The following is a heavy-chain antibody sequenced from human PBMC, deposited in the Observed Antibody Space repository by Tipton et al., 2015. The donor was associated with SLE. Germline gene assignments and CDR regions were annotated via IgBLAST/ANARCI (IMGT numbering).Heavy chain of an antibody. CDR2: ISWDGVIT. CDR3: TKAGTTGTSHYYGMDV. J-gene: IGHJ6*02. Sequence: GSLRLSCAASGFTFDDYVMHWVRQAPGKGLEWVSLISWDGVITSYADSVKGRFTVSRDNSKNSLHLQMNSLTIDDTALYYCTKAGTTGTSHYYGMDVWGQGTTVTVSS. CDR1: GFTFDDYV. V-gene: IGHV3-43*01. D-gene: IGHD1-1*01.